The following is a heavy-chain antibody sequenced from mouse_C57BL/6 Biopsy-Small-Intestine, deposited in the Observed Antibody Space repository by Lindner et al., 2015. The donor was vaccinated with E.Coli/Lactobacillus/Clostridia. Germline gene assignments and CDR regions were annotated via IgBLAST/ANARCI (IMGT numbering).Heavy chain of an antibody. CDR3: VRESYYEGYFDY. V-gene: IGHV10-3*01. D-gene: IGHD1-1*01. CDR2: IRSKSSNYAT. J-gene: IGHJ2*01. CDR1: GFTFNTYA. Sequence: VQLQESGGGLVQPKGSLKLSCAASGFTFNTYAMHWVRQAPGKGLKWVARIRSKSSNYATYYADSVKDRFTISRDDSQSMLYLQMNNLKTEDTAMYHCVRESYYEGYFDYWGQGTTLTVSS.